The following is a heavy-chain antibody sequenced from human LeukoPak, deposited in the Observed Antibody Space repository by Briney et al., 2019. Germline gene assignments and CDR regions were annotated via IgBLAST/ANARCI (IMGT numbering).Heavy chain of an antibody. Sequence: GASLRLSCAASGFTFSNYTMSWVRQAPGKGLEWVSAITGSGGNTYYADSVKGRFTISRDNSKNTLYLQMNSLRAEDTAVYYCAKWGDYDVLTGYYVSDYWGQGTLVTVSS. CDR1: GFTFSNYT. CDR3: AKWGDYDVLTGYYVSDY. CDR2: ITGSGGNT. J-gene: IGHJ4*02. D-gene: IGHD3-9*01. V-gene: IGHV3-23*01.